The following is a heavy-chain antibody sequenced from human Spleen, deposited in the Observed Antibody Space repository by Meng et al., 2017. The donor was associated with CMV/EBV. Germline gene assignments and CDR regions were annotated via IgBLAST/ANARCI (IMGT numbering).Heavy chain of an antibody. Sequence: ASVKVSCKAPGYTFTDYYMHWVRQAPGQGLEWMGWINPDSGGTNYAQNFQGRVTMTRDTSISTAYMELSRLRSDDTAVYFCARDRATRAYYFDYWGQGTLVTVSS. CDR1: GYTFTDYY. D-gene: IGHD1-1*01. CDR3: ARDRATRAYYFDY. V-gene: IGHV1-2*02. CDR2: INPDSGGT. J-gene: IGHJ4*02.